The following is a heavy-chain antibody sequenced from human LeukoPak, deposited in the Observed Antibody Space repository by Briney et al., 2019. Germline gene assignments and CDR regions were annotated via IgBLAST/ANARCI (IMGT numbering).Heavy chain of an antibody. CDR3: AREDSSGAFDI. Sequence: GRSLRLSCAASGFTFRSYDMHWARQAPGKGLEWVAVVWYDESNKYYVDSVKGRFTISRDNSKNTLYLQMNSLRVEDTALYYCAREDSSGAFDIWGQGTMVTVSS. CDR1: GFTFRSYD. V-gene: IGHV3-33*01. CDR2: VWYDESNK. J-gene: IGHJ3*02. D-gene: IGHD3-22*01.